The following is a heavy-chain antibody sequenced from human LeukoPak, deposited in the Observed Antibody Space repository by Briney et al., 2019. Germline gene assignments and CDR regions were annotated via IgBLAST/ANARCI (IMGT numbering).Heavy chain of an antibody. V-gene: IGHV1-2*02. CDR3: TRGPEMATILFEY. D-gene: IGHD5-24*01. J-gene: IGHJ4*02. CDR2: INPNNGDT. Sequence: GASVKVSCKASGYTFTGYYMHWVRQAPGQGLEWMGWINPNNGDTKYAQKFQGRVTMTRDTSISAAYMELSWLRSDDTAVYYCTRGPEMATILFEYWGQGTLVTVSS. CDR1: GYTFTGYY.